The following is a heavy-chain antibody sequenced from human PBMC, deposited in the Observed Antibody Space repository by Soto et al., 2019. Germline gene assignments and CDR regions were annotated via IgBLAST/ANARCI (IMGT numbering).Heavy chain of an antibody. J-gene: IGHJ4*02. CDR1: GFSLNTGGVG. CDR2: IFWDDDK. Sequence: SGPTLVNPTQTLTLTCTFSGFSLNTGGVGVGWIRQPPGKALEWLAVIFWDDDKRYSPSLKSRLTIFKDTSKNQVVLLMTSMDPVDTATYYCAHRMGKNKLWHRGSFDFRCPGILVTGSS. V-gene: IGHV2-5*02. CDR3: AHRMGKNKLWHRGSFDF. D-gene: IGHD6-25*01.